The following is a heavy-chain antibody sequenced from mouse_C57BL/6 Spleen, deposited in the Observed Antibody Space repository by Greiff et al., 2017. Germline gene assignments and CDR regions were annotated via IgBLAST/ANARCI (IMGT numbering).Heavy chain of an antibody. D-gene: IGHD2-10*02. CDR2: IYPRNGST. J-gene: IGHJ4*01. CDR3: GYDHYAMDY. Sequence: QVQLQQSGPELVKPGASVKLSCKASGYTFTSYDINWVKQRPGQGLEWIGWIYPRNGSTKYNEKFKGKATLTVDTSSSTAYMGLHSLTSEDSAVYCCGYDHYAMDYSVQGTSVTVSS. V-gene: IGHV1-85*01. CDR1: GYTFTSYD.